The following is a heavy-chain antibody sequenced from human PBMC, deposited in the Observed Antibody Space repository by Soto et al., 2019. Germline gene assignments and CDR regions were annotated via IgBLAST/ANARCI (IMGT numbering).Heavy chain of an antibody. V-gene: IGHV3-23*01. CDR1: GFSFNIYA. CDR3: AKDDQVGPGYAPGDAFDI. J-gene: IGHJ3*02. CDR2: LSGGGGST. Sequence: DVQLSESGGGLAQPGGSLRLSCAASGFSFNIYAMNWVRQAPGKGLEWVSALSGGGGSTYYADSVRGRFTISRDNSKNTLYLQMNSLRVEDTGVYYCAKDDQVGPGYAPGDAFDIWGQGTMVTVSS. D-gene: IGHD3-16*01.